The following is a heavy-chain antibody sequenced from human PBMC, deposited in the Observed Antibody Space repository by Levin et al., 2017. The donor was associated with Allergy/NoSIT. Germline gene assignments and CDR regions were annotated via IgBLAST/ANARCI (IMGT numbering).Heavy chain of an antibody. CDR1: GYSFTSFW. CDR2: IYPGDSNT. J-gene: IGHJ3*02. CDR3: ARPSTRAKFDAFDI. Sequence: GESLKISCKGSGYSFTSFWIGWVRQMPGKGLEWMGIIYPGDSNTRYSPSFQGQVTISADKSIITAYLQWSSLKASDTAMYYCARPSTRAKFDAFDIWGQGTMVTVSS. V-gene: IGHV5-51*01.